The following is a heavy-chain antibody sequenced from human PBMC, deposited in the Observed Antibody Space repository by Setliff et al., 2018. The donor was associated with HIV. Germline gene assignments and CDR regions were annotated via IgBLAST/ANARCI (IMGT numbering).Heavy chain of an antibody. J-gene: IGHJ6*03. CDR3: ARGLGRGSSEYYYYYYYMDV. V-gene: IGHV4-59*02. CDR2: FYYSGGT. Sequence: PSETLSLTCAVSGDSVSSYYWTWIRQPPGKGLEWIGYFYYSGGTRYNPSLESRVTISVDMSKNQFSPKLSSVTAADTAVYYCARGLGRGSSEYYYYYYYMDVWGKGTTVTVSS. D-gene: IGHD2-2*01. CDR1: GDSVSSYY.